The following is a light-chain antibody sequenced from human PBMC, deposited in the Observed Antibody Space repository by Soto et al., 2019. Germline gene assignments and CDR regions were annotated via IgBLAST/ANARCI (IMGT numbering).Light chain of an antibody. CDR2: DVS. Sequence: QSALTQPASVSGSPGQSITISCTGTSSDVGGYNYVSWYQQYPGKAPKIMIYDVSNLPSGVSNRFSGSKSGNTASLTISGLQAEDEADYYSSSYTRSSALYVVFGGGTKVTVL. V-gene: IGLV2-14*01. CDR3: SSYTRSSALYVV. J-gene: IGLJ2*01. CDR1: SSDVGGYNY.